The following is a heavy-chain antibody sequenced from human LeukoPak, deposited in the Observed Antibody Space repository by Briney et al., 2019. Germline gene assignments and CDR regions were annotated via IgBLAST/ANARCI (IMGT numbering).Heavy chain of an antibody. D-gene: IGHD3-10*01. CDR2: IYYSGST. CDR1: GGSISSYY. CDR3: ARDRGYYGSGSSNWFDP. J-gene: IGHJ5*02. Sequence: SETLALTCRVSGGSISSYYWSWIRQPPGKGLEWIGYIYYSGSTNYNPSLKSRVTISVDTSRNQFSLKLSSVTAADTAVYYCARDRGYYGSGSSNWFDPWGQGTLVTVSS. V-gene: IGHV4-59*01.